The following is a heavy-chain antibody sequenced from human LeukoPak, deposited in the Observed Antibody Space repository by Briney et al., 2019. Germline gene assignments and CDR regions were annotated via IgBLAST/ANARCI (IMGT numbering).Heavy chain of an antibody. CDR2: IYYSGST. V-gene: IGHV4-61*01. D-gene: IGHD4/OR15-4a*01. CDR1: GGSISGGSYY. Sequence: SETLSLTCTVSGGSISGGSYYWSWIRQPPGKGLEWIGYIYYSGSTNYNPSLKSRVTISVDTSKNQFSLKLSSVTAADTAVYYCARSRGLYNWFDPWGQGTLVTVSS. J-gene: IGHJ5*02. CDR3: ARSRGLYNWFDP.